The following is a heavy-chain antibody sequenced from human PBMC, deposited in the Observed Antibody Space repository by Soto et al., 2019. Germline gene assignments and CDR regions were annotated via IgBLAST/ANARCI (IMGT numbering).Heavy chain of an antibody. V-gene: IGHV1-69*01. CDR1: GGTFSSYA. J-gene: IGHJ4*02. Sequence: QVQLVQSGAEVKKPGSSVKVSCKASGGTFSSYAISWVRQAPGQGLEWMGGIIPIFGTANYAQKFQSRVTISADESTSTAYMELSSLRSEDTAVYYCAREGSYYYDSSGYRDFDYWGQGTLVTVSS. D-gene: IGHD3-22*01. CDR3: AREGSYYYDSSGYRDFDY. CDR2: IIPIFGTA.